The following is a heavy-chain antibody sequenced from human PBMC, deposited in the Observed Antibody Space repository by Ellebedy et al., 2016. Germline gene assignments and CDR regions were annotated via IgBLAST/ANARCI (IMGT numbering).Heavy chain of an antibody. D-gene: IGHD3-22*01. CDR1: GFTFSSYA. V-gene: IGHV3-30*04. J-gene: IGHJ3*02. CDR2: ISYDGSNK. CDR3: AGRSSAASESAFDI. Sequence: GESLKISCAASGFTFSSYAMHWVRQAPGKGLEWVAVISYDGSNKYYADSVKGRFTISRDNAKNSLYLQMNSLRAEDTAVYYCAGRSSAASESAFDIWGQGTMVTVSS.